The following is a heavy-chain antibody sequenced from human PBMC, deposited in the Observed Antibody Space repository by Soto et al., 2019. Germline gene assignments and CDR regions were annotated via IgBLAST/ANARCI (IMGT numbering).Heavy chain of an antibody. CDR1: GGTFSRYA. Sequence: QVQLVQSGAEVKKPGSSVKVSCKASGGTFSRYALNWVRQAPGQGLEWMGGIIPMFGKANYAQKFQGRVTLTADESTSTGYMELRSLISEDTAVYYCARDGNLYDGGAHYYLYWGQGTLVTVSS. J-gene: IGHJ4*02. V-gene: IGHV1-69*01. CDR2: IIPMFGKA. CDR3: ARDGNLYDGGAHYYLY. D-gene: IGHD3-22*01.